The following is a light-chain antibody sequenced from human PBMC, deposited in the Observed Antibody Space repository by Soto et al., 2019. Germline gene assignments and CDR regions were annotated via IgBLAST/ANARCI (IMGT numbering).Light chain of an antibody. Sequence: DIQMTQSPSSLSASVGDTVTITWRAGQSISIYLNWFLQRPGKAPSLLIYAASSLQNGSPSRFSGSGSGTDFTLTISSLQREDFATYYCQQSYRTPLTFGGGTKVEIK. V-gene: IGKV1-39*01. CDR2: AAS. J-gene: IGKJ4*01. CDR1: QSISIY. CDR3: QQSYRTPLT.